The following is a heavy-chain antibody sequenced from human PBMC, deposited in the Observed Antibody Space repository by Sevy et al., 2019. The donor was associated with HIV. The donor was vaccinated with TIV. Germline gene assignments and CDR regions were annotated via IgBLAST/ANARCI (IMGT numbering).Heavy chain of an antibody. CDR1: GFTFSSYS. V-gene: IGHV3-21*01. CDR2: ISSSSYI. CDR3: ARAGQYKEVAGPGAY. Sequence: GGSLRLSCAASGFTFSSYSMNWVRQAPGKGLEWVSSISSSSYIYYADSVKGRFTISRDNAKNSLYLQMKSLRAEDTAVYYCARAGQYKEVAGPGAYWGQGTLVTVSS. J-gene: IGHJ4*02. D-gene: IGHD6-19*01.